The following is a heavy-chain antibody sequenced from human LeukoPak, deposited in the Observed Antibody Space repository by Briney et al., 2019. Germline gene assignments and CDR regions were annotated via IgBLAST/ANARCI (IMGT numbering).Heavy chain of an antibody. CDR3: ARSSYSSSSSV. J-gene: IGHJ3*01. CDR2: ISNSGGST. V-gene: IGHV3-23*01. Sequence: GGSLRLSCAASGFTFSSYVMSWVRQAPGKGLEWVSSISNSGGSTYYADSVKGRFTISRDNSKSTLYLQINSLRAEDTAVYYCARSSYSSSSSVWGQGTMVTVSS. D-gene: IGHD6-6*01. CDR1: GFTFSSYV.